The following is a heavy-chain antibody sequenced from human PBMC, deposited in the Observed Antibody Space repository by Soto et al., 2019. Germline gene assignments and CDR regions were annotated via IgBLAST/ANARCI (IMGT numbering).Heavy chain of an antibody. J-gene: IGHJ5*02. D-gene: IGHD3-22*01. CDR3: ARDTAFISSGLFNP. V-gene: IGHV3-11*01. CDR1: GFTFSDYY. CDR2: ISDSATTM. Sequence: KPVGSLRLSCAASGFTFSDYYMSWIRQAPGKGLEWISHISDSATTMYYADSVKGRFTISRDNARKSLFLHMNSLRAEDTAVYYCARDTAFISSGLFNPWGQGTLVTVSS.